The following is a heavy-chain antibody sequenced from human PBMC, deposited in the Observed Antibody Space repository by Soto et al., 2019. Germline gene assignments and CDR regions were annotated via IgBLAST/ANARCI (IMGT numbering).Heavy chain of an antibody. V-gene: IGHV4-31*03. J-gene: IGHJ6*01. CDR3: ARDGLGYCSGGSCYGEIYYYYGMDV. CDR1: GGSISSGGYY. Sequence: QVQLQESGPGLVKPSQTLSLTCTVSGGSISSGGYYWSWIRQHPGKGLEWIGYIYYSGSTYYNPSLKSRVTIAVDTSKNQSSLKLSSVTAADTAVYYCARDGLGYCSGGSCYGEIYYYYGMDVW. CDR2: IYYSGST. D-gene: IGHD2-15*01.